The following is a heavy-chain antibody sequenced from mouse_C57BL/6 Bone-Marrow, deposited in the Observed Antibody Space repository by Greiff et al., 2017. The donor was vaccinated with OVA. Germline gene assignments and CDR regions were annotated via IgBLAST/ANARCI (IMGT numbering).Heavy chain of an antibody. CDR3: ARRGYYGSSPYFDV. Sequence: EVKLVESGGGLVQPGGSLKLSCAASGFTFSDYGMAWVRQAPRKGPEWVAFISNLAYSIYYADTVTGRFTISRENAKNTLYLEMSSLRSEDTAMYYCARRGYYGSSPYFDVWGTGTTVTVSS. D-gene: IGHD1-1*01. J-gene: IGHJ1*03. CDR1: GFTFSDYG. V-gene: IGHV5-15*01. CDR2: ISNLAYSI.